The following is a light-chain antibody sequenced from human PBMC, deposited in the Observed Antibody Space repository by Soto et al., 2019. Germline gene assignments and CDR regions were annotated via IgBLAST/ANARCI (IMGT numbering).Light chain of an antibody. CDR3: QQYGSSPLT. CDR2: DAS. Sequence: EIVLTQSPGTLSLSPGERGTLTCRASQSVSSSYLAWYQQRPGQAPRLLIYDASRRATDIPDRFSGSGSGTDFTLTISRLEPEDFAVYSCQQYGSSPLTFGGGTKVEIK. V-gene: IGKV3-20*01. J-gene: IGKJ4*01. CDR1: QSVSSSY.